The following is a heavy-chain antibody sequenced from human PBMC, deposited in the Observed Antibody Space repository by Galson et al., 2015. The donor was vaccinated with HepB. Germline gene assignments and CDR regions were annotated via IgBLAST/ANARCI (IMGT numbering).Heavy chain of an antibody. Sequence: SETLSLTCIVSGGSISSSSYYWGWIRQPPGKGLEWIGSIYYSGSTYYNPSLKSRVTISVDTSKNQFSLKLSSVTAADTAVYYCARARYCSGGSCYPGSNWFDPWGQGTLVTVSS. CDR2: IYYSGST. V-gene: IGHV4-39*01. D-gene: IGHD2-15*01. CDR3: ARARYCSGGSCYPGSNWFDP. J-gene: IGHJ5*02. CDR1: GGSISSSSYY.